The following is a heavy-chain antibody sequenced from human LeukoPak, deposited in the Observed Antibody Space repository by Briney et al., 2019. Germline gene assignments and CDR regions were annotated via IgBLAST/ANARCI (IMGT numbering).Heavy chain of an antibody. CDR2: LTPDGIHK. Sequence: GGSLRLSCAASGFSFSGYWMTWVRPAPGKGLEWVANLTPDGIHKYYVDSVKGRFTISRDNARNSLYLQMSSLRAEDTAVYYCARDAYTSASDSWGQGTLVSVSS. D-gene: IGHD3-16*01. CDR1: GFSFSGYW. V-gene: IGHV3-7*01. J-gene: IGHJ5*01. CDR3: ARDAYTSASDS.